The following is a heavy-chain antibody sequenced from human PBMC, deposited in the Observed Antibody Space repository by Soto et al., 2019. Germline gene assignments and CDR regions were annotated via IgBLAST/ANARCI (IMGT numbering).Heavy chain of an antibody. CDR2: IYYSGST. CDR1: GGSISSSSYY. V-gene: IGHV4-39*01. D-gene: IGHD3-3*01. CDR3: ARPLYDFYNWFDP. J-gene: IGHJ5*02. Sequence: SETLSLTCTVSGGSISSSSYYWGWIRQPPGKGLEWIGSIYYSGSTYYNPSLKSRVTISVDTSKNQFSLKLSSVTAADTAVYYCARPLYDFYNWFDPWGQGTLVTVSS.